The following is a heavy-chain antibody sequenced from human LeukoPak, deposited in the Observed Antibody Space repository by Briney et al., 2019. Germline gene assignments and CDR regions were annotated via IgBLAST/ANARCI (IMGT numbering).Heavy chain of an antibody. V-gene: IGHV3-21*05. Sequence: GGSLRLSCAASGFTFSNAWMSWVRQAPGKGLEWVSCMSSTSSSYKYYADSVKGRFTIFRDNAKNSLYLQMNSLRAEDTAVYFCARVSDWSWFDPWGQGTLVTVSS. CDR1: GFTFSNAW. CDR2: MSSTSSSYK. D-gene: IGHD1-1*01. CDR3: ARVSDWSWFDP. J-gene: IGHJ5*02.